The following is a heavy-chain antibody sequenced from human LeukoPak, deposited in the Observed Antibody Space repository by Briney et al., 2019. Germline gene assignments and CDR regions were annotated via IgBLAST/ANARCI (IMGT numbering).Heavy chain of an antibody. CDR1: GYSISSGYY. J-gene: IGHJ4*02. V-gene: IGHV4-4*07. CDR2: IYTSGST. Sequence: PSETLSLTCTVSGYSISSGYYWGWIRQPAGKGLEWIGRIYTSGSTDYNPSLESRVTMSLDTSRNQFSLKLSTVTAADTAVYYCARKDGDYWGQGTLVTVSS. CDR3: ARKDGDY.